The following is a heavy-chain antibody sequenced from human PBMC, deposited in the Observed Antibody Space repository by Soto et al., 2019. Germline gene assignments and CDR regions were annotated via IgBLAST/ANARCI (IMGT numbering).Heavy chain of an antibody. D-gene: IGHD3-9*01. V-gene: IGHV3-21*01. CDR2: ISGSNSYI. Sequence: GGSLRLSCAASGFIFSSYSMNWVRQAPGKGLEWVSSISGSNSYIYHADSVKGRFTISRDNAKNSLYLQMNSLRAEDTAVYYCARDSYFDFLTGYQTYPFDFWGQGTLVTGSS. CDR3: ARDSYFDFLTGYQTYPFDF. CDR1: GFIFSSYS. J-gene: IGHJ5*01.